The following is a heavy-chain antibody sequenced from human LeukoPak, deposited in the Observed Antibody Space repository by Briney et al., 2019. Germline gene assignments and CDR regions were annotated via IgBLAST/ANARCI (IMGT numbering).Heavy chain of an antibody. CDR2: MNPNSGNT. D-gene: IGHD6-13*01. Sequence: GASVKVSCKASGYTFTSYDINWVRQATGQGLEWMGWMNPNSGNTGYAQKFQGRVTMTRNTSISTAYMELSSLRSEDTAVYYCARGGYSSSWPSYYYYYYIDVWGKGTTVTVSS. J-gene: IGHJ6*03. CDR3: ARGGYSSSWPSYYYYYYIDV. V-gene: IGHV1-8*01. CDR1: GYTFTSYD.